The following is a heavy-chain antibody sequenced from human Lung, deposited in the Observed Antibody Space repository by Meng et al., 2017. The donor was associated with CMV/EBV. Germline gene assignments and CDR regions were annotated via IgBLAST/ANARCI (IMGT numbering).Heavy chain of an antibody. D-gene: IGHD6-19*01. CDR2: ISYTSHYI. CDR1: GFTFSSFT. Sequence: GESLKISCAASGFTFSSFTMNWVRQAPGKGLEWVSCISYTSHYIYYADSLKGRFTISRDNARNSLYLQMNSLRAADTAVYYCAGSRCGRYAPFDYWGQGTLVTVSS. CDR3: AGSRCGRYAPFDY. J-gene: IGHJ4*02. V-gene: IGHV3-21*01.